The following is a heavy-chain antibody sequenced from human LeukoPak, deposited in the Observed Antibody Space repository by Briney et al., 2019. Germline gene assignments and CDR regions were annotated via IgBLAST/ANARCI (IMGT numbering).Heavy chain of an antibody. Sequence: GGSLRLSCAASGFTVSSNYMSWVRQAPGKGPEWVSVIYSSGNTYYADSVKGRFTVSRDNSKNTVYPQINSLRAEDTAVYYCARVKDWYFDLWGRGTVVTVSS. CDR3: ARVKDWYFDL. J-gene: IGHJ2*01. CDR1: GFTVSSNY. CDR2: IYSSGNT. V-gene: IGHV3-53*01.